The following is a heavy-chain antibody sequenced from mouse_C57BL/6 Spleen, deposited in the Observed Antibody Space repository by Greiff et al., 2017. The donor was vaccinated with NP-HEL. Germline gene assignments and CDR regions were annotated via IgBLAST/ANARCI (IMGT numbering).Heavy chain of an antibody. J-gene: IGHJ1*03. V-gene: IGHV2-2*01. Sequence: QVHVKQSGPGLVQPSQSLSITCTVSGFSLTSYGVHWVRQSPGKGLEWLGVIWRGGSTDYNAAFISSLSISKDNSKSQVFLKMNLLQADDTAIYYCARVVADWDFDVWGTGTTVTVSS. CDR3: ARVVADWDFDV. CDR2: IWRGGST. CDR1: GFSLTSYG. D-gene: IGHD1-1*01.